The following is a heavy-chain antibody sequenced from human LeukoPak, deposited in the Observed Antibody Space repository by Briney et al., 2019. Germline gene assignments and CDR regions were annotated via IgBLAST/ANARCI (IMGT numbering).Heavy chain of an antibody. D-gene: IGHD1-26*01. CDR1: GFTFSSHA. CDR3: ARDWGQRVVGATLAN. Sequence: PGGSLRLSCAASGFTFSSHAMVWVRQAPGKGLEWVSFISHDGSESFHTESVKGRFTISRDNFKNTVDLQVSGLKEEDTAVYYCARDWGQRVVGATLANWGQGTLVIVSS. CDR2: ISHDGSES. J-gene: IGHJ4*02. V-gene: IGHV3-30-3*01.